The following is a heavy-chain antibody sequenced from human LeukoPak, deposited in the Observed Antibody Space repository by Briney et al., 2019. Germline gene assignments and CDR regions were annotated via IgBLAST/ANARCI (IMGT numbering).Heavy chain of an antibody. D-gene: IGHD6-19*01. CDR2: INTNTGNP. V-gene: IGHV7-4-1*02. Sequence: GASVKVSCKASGYTFTSYPMNWVRQAPGQGLERMGWINTNTGNPTYAQGFTGRFVFSLDTSVSTAYLQISSLKAEDTAVYYCARGTRIAVAVNPFWGQGTLVTVSS. CDR3: ARGTRIAVAVNPF. J-gene: IGHJ4*02. CDR1: GYTFTSYP.